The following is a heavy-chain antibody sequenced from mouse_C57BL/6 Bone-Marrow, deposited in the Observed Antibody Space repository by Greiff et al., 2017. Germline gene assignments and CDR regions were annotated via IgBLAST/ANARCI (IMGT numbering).Heavy chain of an antibody. CDR2: IYPRSGNT. D-gene: IGHD2-1*01. CDR3: ARGNYYAMDY. J-gene: IGHJ4*01. CDR1: GYTFTSYG. Sequence: VQLQQSGAELARPGASVKLSCKASGYTFTSYGISWVKQRTGQGLEWIGEIYPRSGNTYYNEKFKGKATLTADKSSRKAYMELRSLTSEDSAVYFCARGNYYAMDYWGQGTSVTVSS. V-gene: IGHV1-81*01.